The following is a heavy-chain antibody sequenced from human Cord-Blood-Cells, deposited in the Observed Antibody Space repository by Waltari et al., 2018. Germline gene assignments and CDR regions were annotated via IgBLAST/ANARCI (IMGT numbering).Heavy chain of an antibody. CDR2: IRPIFGTA. CDR3: ARVMGQQLIVDY. J-gene: IGHJ4*02. V-gene: IGHV1-69*06. Sequence: QVQLVQSGAEVKKPGSSVKVSCKASGGTFSSSAISWVRQAPGQGLEWMGGIRPIFGTANDAQEFQGIDTNTAEKSTSTAYMALNSLRSEDTAVYYCARVMGQQLIVDYWGQGTLVTGSS. D-gene: IGHD6-13*01. CDR1: GGTFSSSA.